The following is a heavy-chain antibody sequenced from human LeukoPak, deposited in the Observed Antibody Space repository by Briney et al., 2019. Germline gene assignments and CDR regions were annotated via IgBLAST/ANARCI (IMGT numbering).Heavy chain of an antibody. CDR2: IYHSGST. CDR1: GYSISSGYC. J-gene: IGHJ3*02. CDR3: ARQLLRFLEWLSNPGAFDI. Sequence: SETLSLTCAVSGYSISSGYCWGWIRQPPGKGLEWIGSIYHSGSTYYNPSLKSRVTISVDTSKNQFSLKLSSVTAADTAVYYSARQLLRFLEWLSNPGAFDIWGQGTMVTVSS. V-gene: IGHV4-38-2*01. D-gene: IGHD3-3*01.